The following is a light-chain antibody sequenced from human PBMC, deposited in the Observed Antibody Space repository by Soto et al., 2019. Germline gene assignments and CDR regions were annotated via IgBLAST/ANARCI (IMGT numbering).Light chain of an antibody. CDR2: GAS. J-gene: IGKJ5*01. V-gene: IGKV3-20*01. CDR3: QPYGSSPPTS. CDR1: QSIHGNY. Sequence: EIVLTQAPGTLPMSPGVSATLSCRASQSIHGNYLAWYRLTPGQPPRRHTSGASTRAIGIPDRGSGSGSGTDVTLTIIRLEPEGFAAYYCQPYGSSPPTSFGQGTRLEIK.